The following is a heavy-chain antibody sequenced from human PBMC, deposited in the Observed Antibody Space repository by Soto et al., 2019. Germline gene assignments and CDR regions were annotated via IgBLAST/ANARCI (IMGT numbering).Heavy chain of an antibody. J-gene: IGHJ5*02. CDR1: GGSVTSGGYY. Sequence: SETLSLTCTVSGGSVTSGGYYWTWIRHCPGKGLEWLANIFYSGSTFYNPSLASRVSVSVDTSKNEFSLKLRSVTAADTAVYYCARQPTTGDTDLWFDPWGQGTLVTVSS. CDR3: ARQPTTGDTDLWFDP. V-gene: IGHV4-39*01. CDR2: IFYSGST. D-gene: IGHD2-21*01.